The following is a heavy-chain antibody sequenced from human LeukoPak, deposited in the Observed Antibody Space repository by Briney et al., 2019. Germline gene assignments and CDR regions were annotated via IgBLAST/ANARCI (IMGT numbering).Heavy chain of an antibody. Sequence: PGGSLRLSCAASGFIFSSYAMSWVRQAPGMGLEWVSTISGSGGSSTYYADSVKGRFTISRDNSKNTLYLQMYSLRAEDTAVYYCAREAYSSSPGVRHYGMDVWGQGTTVTVSS. CDR2: ISGSGGSST. D-gene: IGHD6-13*01. CDR1: GFIFSSYA. J-gene: IGHJ6*02. V-gene: IGHV3-23*01. CDR3: AREAYSSSPGVRHYGMDV.